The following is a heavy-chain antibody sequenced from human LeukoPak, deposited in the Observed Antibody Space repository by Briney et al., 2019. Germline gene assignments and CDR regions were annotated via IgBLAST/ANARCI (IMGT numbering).Heavy chain of an antibody. CDR3: ARDSTRPSTWGY. J-gene: IGHJ4*02. D-gene: IGHD2-2*01. Sequence: GGSLRLSCAASGFSVSNNYMNWVRQAPGKGLEWVSVIFPGDNTYYADSVKDRFSISRDNSKNMLYLQMNSLTAEDTAVYYCARDSTRPSTWGYWGQGTQVTVSS. CDR1: GFSVSNNY. V-gene: IGHV3-66*01. CDR2: IFPGDNT.